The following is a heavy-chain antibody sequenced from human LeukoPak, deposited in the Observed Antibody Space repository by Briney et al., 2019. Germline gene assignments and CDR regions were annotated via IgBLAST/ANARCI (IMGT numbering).Heavy chain of an antibody. CDR2: INHSGST. D-gene: IGHD3-16*02. Sequence: SETLSLTCAVYGGSFSGYYWSWIRQPPGKGLEWIGEINHSGSTNYNPSLKSRVTISVDTSKNQFSLKLSSVTAADTAVYYCARGATHDYVWGSYRIFDYWGQGTLVTVSS. J-gene: IGHJ4*02. V-gene: IGHV4-34*01. CDR1: GGSFSGYY. CDR3: ARGATHDYVWGSYRIFDY.